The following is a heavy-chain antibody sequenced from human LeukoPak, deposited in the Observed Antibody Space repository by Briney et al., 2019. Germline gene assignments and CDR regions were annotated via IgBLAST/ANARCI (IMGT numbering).Heavy chain of an antibody. CDR3: ARDRGQLGWDWFDP. V-gene: IGHV4-59*01. CDR2: IYYSGST. D-gene: IGHD6-6*01. J-gene: IGHJ5*02. CDR1: GGSISSYY. Sequence: SETLSLTCTVSGGSISSYYWSWIRQPPGKGLEWIGYIYYSGSTNYNPSLKSRVTISVDTSKNQFSLKLSSVTAADTAVYYCARDRGQLGWDWFDPWGQGTLVTVSS.